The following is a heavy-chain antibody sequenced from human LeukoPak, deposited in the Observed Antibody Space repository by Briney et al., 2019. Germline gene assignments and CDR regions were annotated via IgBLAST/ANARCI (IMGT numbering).Heavy chain of an antibody. CDR3: AREPMVVAATNWFDP. J-gene: IGHJ5*02. Sequence: ASVKVSCKASGYTLSGYYMHWLRQAPGQGLEWMGWINPNSGGTNYAQKFQGRATMTRDTSISTAYMELSRLRSDDTAVYYCAREPMVVAATNWFDPWGQGTLVTVSS. V-gene: IGHV1-2*02. CDR2: INPNSGGT. D-gene: IGHD2-15*01. CDR1: GYTLSGYY.